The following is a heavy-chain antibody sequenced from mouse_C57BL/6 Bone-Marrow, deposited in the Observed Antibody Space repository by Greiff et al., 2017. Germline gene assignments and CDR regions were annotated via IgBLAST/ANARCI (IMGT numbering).Heavy chain of an antibody. D-gene: IGHD2-1*01. CDR2: IDPEDGET. CDR3: ALDLLWPGGFAY. Sequence: EVMLVESGAELVKPGASVKLSCTASGFNFKAYYMHWVKQRTEQGLEWIGRIDPEDGETKYAPKFKGKATITAYTSANTAYLQLSILTSEDTAVDYCALDLLWPGGFAYWGQGTLVTVSA. V-gene: IGHV14-2*01. CDR1: GFNFKAYY. J-gene: IGHJ3*01.